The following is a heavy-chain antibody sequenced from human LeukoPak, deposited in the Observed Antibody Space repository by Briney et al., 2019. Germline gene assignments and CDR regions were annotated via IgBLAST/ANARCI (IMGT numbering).Heavy chain of an antibody. CDR2: IYSSGST. CDR3: ARDGGWDYYYYYMDV. J-gene: IGHJ6*03. Sequence: KTSETLSLTCTVSGVSISSRYHYWAWIGQPAGKGLEWIGRIYSSGSTNYNPSLQSRVAISLDTSENQFSLMLTSVTAADTAVYYCARDGGWDYYYYYMDVWGKGTTVTVSS. V-gene: IGHV4-61*02. CDR1: GVSISSRYHY. D-gene: IGHD3-16*01.